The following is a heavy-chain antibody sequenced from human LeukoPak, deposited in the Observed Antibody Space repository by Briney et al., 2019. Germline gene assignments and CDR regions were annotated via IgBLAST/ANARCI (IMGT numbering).Heavy chain of an antibody. CDR3: ARVLGSGWTVDYYYGMDV. J-gene: IGHJ6*02. CDR1: GGSISSYY. V-gene: IGHV4-59*01. Sequence: SETLSLTCTVSGGSISSYYWSWIRQPPGKGLEWIGYIYYSGSTNYNPSLKSRVTISVDTSKNQFSLKLSSVTAADTAVYYCARVLGSGWTVDYYYGMDVWGQGTTDTVSS. CDR2: IYYSGST. D-gene: IGHD6-19*01.